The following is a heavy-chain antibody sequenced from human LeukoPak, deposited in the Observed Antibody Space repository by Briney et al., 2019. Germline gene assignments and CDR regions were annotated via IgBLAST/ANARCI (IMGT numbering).Heavy chain of an antibody. V-gene: IGHV3-30*18. D-gene: IGHD6-13*01. CDR2: ISYDANVK. J-gene: IGHJ4*02. CDR1: GFTFSSDA. Sequence: GGSLRLSCAASGFTFSSDAMHWVRQAPGKGLEWVAFISYDANVKRYADSVRGRFTISRDNSKNTVYLQMSSLRPEDTAVYHCAKDRSTTWACDYWGQGTLVTASS. CDR3: AKDRSTTWACDY.